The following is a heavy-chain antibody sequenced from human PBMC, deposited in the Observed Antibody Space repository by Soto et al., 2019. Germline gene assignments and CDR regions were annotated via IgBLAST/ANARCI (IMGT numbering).Heavy chain of an antibody. V-gene: IGHV1-69*01. D-gene: IGHD2-15*01. CDR1: GGTFSSYA. J-gene: IGHJ5*02. CDR2: IIPTFGTA. Sequence: QVQLVQSGAEVKKPGSSVKVSCKASGGTFSSYAIIWVRQAPGQGLEWMGGIIPTFGTANYAQKFQGRVTITADESTSTAYMELSSLRSEDTAVYYCARLIAATSQGPNWFDPWGKGTLVTVSS. CDR3: ARLIAATSQGPNWFDP.